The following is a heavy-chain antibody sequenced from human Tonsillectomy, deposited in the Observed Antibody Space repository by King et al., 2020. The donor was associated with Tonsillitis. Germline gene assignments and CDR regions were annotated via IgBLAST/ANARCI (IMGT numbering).Heavy chain of an antibody. D-gene: IGHD3-22*01. CDR2: ISGSGGTT. V-gene: IGHV3-23*04. J-gene: IGHJ2*01. Sequence: VQLVESGGGLVQPGGSLRLSCAASGFTLSYHGMSWVRQAPGKGLEWVSGISGSGGTTYYADSVKGRFTISVDNSKNTVYLQMNSLRAEDTAVYCCANPVFSYDSGGYYSLYWFFDVWGRGTLVTVSS. CDR1: GFTLSYHG. CDR3: ANPVFSYDSGGYYSLYWFFDV.